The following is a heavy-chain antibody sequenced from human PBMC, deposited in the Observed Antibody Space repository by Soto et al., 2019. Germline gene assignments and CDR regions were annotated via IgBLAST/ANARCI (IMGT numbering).Heavy chain of an antibody. Sequence: GGSLRLSCVGSGFTFSTYSINWVRQAPGKGLEWVSSISSRSDIYYADSVKGRFTISRDNAKNSVSLQMNSLRAEDTAIYYCAREYNPWPIDYGLDVWGQGNTVTVSS. D-gene: IGHD1-20*01. J-gene: IGHJ6*02. CDR3: AREYNPWPIDYGLDV. CDR1: GFTFSTYS. CDR2: ISSRSDI. V-gene: IGHV3-21*01.